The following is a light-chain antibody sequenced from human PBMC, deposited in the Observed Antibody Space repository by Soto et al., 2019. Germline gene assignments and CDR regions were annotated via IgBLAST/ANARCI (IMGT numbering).Light chain of an antibody. CDR2: GAS. CDR1: QSVSSN. Sequence: EIVMTQSPATLSVSPGERATLSCRASQSVSSNLAWYQQKPGLAPRLLIYGASNRATGVPDRFSGSGSGTDFTLTISRLEPEDFAVYYCQQHGSSVTFGQGTKVDIK. CDR3: QQHGSSVT. J-gene: IGKJ1*01. V-gene: IGKV3-20*01.